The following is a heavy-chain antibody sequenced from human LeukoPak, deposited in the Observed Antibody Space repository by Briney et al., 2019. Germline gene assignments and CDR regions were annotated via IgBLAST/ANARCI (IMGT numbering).Heavy chain of an antibody. CDR2: ISAYNGNT. J-gene: IGHJ4*02. V-gene: IGHV1-18*01. Sequence: LRASVKVSCKTSGYTFTSYSITWVRQAPGQGLEWMGWISAYNGNTNYAQKLQGRVTMTTDTSTSTAYMELRSLRSDDTAVYYCAWGSTSCYDPFCPPFDYWGQGTLVTVSS. CDR1: GYTFTSYS. D-gene: IGHD2-2*01. CDR3: AWGSTSCYDPFCPPFDY.